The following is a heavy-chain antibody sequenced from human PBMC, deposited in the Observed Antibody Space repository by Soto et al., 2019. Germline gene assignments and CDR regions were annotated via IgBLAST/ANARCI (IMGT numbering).Heavy chain of an antibody. CDR2: ISTYNGKT. CDR3: ATPTLMDYDSSGYYGSFDY. D-gene: IGHD3-22*01. CDR1: GYTFTNYG. J-gene: IGHJ4*02. Sequence: ASVKVSCKAAGYTFTNYGISWVRQAPGQGLEWMGWISTYNGKTHYAQKVHDRVIMTTDTSTTTAYMELRSLRSDDTAVYYCATPTLMDYDSSGYYGSFDYWGQGTLVTVSS. V-gene: IGHV1-18*01.